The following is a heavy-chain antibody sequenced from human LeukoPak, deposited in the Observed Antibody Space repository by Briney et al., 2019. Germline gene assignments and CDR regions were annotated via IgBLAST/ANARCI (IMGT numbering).Heavy chain of an antibody. CDR1: GGTFSSYA. D-gene: IGHD3-22*01. CDR2: IIPIFGTA. V-gene: IGHV1-69*13. Sequence: SVKVSCKASGGTFSSYAISWVRQAPGQGLEWMGGIIPIFGTANYAQKFQGRVTITADESTSTAYMELSSLRSEDTAVYYCALRITMIVVDNYFDYWGQGTLVTVSS. CDR3: ALRITMIVVDNYFDY. J-gene: IGHJ4*02.